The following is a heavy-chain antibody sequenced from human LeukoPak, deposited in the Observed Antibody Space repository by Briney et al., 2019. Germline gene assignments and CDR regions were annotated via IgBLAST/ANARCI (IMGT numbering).Heavy chain of an antibody. J-gene: IGHJ3*02. CDR3: AKGTSLYYYEHDAFDI. CDR2: ISGSGGST. Sequence: QAGGSLRLSCAASGFTFSSYAMSWVRQAPGKGLEWVSAISGSGGSTYYADSVKGRFTISRDNSKNTLYLRMNSLRAEDTAVYYCAKGTSLYYYEHDAFDIWGQGTMVTVSS. V-gene: IGHV3-23*01. CDR1: GFTFSSYA. D-gene: IGHD3-22*01.